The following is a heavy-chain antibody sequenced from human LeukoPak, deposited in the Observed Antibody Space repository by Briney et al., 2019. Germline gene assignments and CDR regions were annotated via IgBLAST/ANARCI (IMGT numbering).Heavy chain of an antibody. D-gene: IGHD3-10*01. CDR1: GFTFSRYW. CDR2: IKEDGSEK. CDR3: ARARGSKSMDV. V-gene: IGHV3-7*03. J-gene: IGHJ6*04. Sequence: GGSLRLSRAASGFTFSRYWMSWVRQAPGKGLEWVANIKEDGSEKYYVDSVKGRFTISRDNAKNSLYLQMNSLRAEDTAVYYCARARGSKSMDVWGKGTTVTVSS.